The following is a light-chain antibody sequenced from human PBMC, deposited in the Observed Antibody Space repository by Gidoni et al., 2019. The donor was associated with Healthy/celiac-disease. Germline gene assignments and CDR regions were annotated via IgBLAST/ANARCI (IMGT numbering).Light chain of an antibody. V-gene: IGLV2-23*01. CDR3: CSYAGSSTYV. CDR1: SSDVGRYNL. Sequence: QSALTQPASESGSPGQSITISCTGTSSDVGRYNLVSWYQQHPGKAPKLMIYAGSKRPSGVSNLFSGSKSGNTASLTISGLQAEDEADYYCCSYAGSSTYVFGTGTKVTVL. J-gene: IGLJ1*01. CDR2: AGS.